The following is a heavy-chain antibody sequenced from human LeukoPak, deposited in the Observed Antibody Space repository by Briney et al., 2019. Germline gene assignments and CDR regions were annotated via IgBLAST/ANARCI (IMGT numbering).Heavy chain of an antibody. CDR3: AKETTVTTKAPFDY. Sequence: GGSLRLSCAASGFTFRSYSMNWVRQAPGKGLEWVSAISGSGGSTYYADSVKGRFTISRDNSKNTLYLQMNSLRAEDTAVYYCAKETTVTTKAPFDYWGQGTLVTVSS. D-gene: IGHD4-17*01. J-gene: IGHJ4*02. CDR2: ISGSGGST. V-gene: IGHV3-23*01. CDR1: GFTFRSYS.